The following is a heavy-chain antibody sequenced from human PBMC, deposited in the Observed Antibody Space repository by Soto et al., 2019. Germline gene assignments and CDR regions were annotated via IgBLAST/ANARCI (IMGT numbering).Heavy chain of an antibody. V-gene: IGHV4-34*01. J-gene: IGHJ4*02. CDR1: GGSFSGYY. D-gene: IGHD3-16*01. CDR2: INHSGSI. CDR3: ARGLYAPRFDY. Sequence: QVQLQQWGAGLLKPSETLSLTCAVYGGSFSGYYWSWIRQPPGKGLEWIGEINHSGSITSNPSLKSRVTISVDTSKNQFSLKLNSVTAADTAVYYCARGLYAPRFDYWGRGTPVTVSS.